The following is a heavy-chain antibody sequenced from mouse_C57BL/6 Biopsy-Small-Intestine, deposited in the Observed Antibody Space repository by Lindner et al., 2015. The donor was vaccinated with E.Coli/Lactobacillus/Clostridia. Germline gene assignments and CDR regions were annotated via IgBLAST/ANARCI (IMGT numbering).Heavy chain of an antibody. D-gene: IGHD1-1*02. Sequence: SVKVSCKSSGYTFSPYEISWVRQAPGRGPEWMGWVTAYNGNTNYAHKFQGRVTMTADTSTSTAYLELRSLTSDDTAIYYCARTFTDPRFDERTAAGGDYWGQGTLVTVSS. CDR2: VTAYNGNT. V-gene: IGHV1-84*02. CDR3: ARTFTDPRFDERTAAGGDY. J-gene: IGHJ4*01. CDR1: GYTFSPYE.